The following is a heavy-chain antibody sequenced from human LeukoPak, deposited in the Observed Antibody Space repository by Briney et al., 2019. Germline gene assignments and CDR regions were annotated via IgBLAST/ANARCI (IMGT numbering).Heavy chain of an antibody. CDR2: FYTSGSP. D-gene: IGHD4-17*01. Sequence: PSETLSLTCTVSGGSISSYYWSWIRQPAGKGLEWIGRFYTSGSPNYNPSLKSRVTMSVDKSKKQFSLKVTSVTAADTAVYYCARGGYGDYGDAFDIWGQGTMVTVPS. J-gene: IGHJ3*02. V-gene: IGHV4-4*07. CDR1: GGSISSYY. CDR3: ARGGYGDYGDAFDI.